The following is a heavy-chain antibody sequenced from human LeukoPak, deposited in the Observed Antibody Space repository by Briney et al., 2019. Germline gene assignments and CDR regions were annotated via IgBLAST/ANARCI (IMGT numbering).Heavy chain of an antibody. J-gene: IGHJ5*02. CDR1: GGSFSGYY. CDR2: INHSGST. Sequence: SETLSLTCAVYGGSFSGYYWSWIRQPPGKGLEWIGEINHSGSTNYNPSLKSRVTISVDTSKNQFSLKLSSVTAADTAVYHCARAGLSRMVRGVPNWFDPWGQGTLVTVSS. D-gene: IGHD3-10*01. V-gene: IGHV4-34*01. CDR3: ARAGLSRMVRGVPNWFDP.